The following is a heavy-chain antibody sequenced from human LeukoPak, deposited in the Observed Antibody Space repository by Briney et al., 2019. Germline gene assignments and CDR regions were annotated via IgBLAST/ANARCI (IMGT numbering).Heavy chain of an antibody. D-gene: IGHD3-9*01. CDR2: INWNVDST. V-gene: IGHV3-20*01. J-gene: IGHJ3*02. Sequence: GGSLRLSCAASGFTLDDYGMRWVRHAPGKGLEWVSGINWNVDSTGYADSVKGRFTNATDNAKNSLYLQMNGLRAEDTAWYHCAIFSPNYDILSGSDHYAFDIWGQGTMVTVSS. CDR1: GFTLDDYG. CDR3: AIFSPNYDILSGSDHYAFDI.